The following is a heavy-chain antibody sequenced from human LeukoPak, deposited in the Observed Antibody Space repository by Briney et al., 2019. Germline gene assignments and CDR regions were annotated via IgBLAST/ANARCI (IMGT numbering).Heavy chain of an antibody. Sequence: SETLSLTCTVSGGSISSYYWSWIRQPPGKGLEWIGYIYYSGSTNYNPSLKSRVTISVDTSKNQFSLKLSSVTAADTAVYYCASENYYDSSGYYHWGQGTLVTVSS. J-gene: IGHJ5*02. V-gene: IGHV4-59*08. D-gene: IGHD3-22*01. CDR3: ASENYYDSSGYYH. CDR1: GGSISSYY. CDR2: IYYSGST.